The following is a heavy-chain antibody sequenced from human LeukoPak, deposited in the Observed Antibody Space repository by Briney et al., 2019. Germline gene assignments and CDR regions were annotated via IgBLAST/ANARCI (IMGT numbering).Heavy chain of an antibody. V-gene: IGHV3-48*03. CDR3: ARIPGTGSSSWFDD. J-gene: IGHJ4*02. Sequence: GGSLRLSCAASGFTFSSYEMNWVRQAPGKGLEWVSYISNFGSTIYYADSVKGRFTISRDTSKNTLYLQMNSLRAEDTAMYYCARIPGTGSSSWFDDWGQGTLVTVSS. CDR1: GFTFSSYE. D-gene: IGHD6-13*01. CDR2: ISNFGSTI.